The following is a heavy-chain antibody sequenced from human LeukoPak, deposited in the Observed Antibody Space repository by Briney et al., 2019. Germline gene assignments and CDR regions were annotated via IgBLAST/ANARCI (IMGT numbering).Heavy chain of an antibody. D-gene: IGHD3-22*01. CDR3: ARHYYDSSGWAGYIDY. CDR1: GFTVSSNY. Sequence: GGSLRRSCAASGFTVSSNYMSWVRQAPGKGLEWGSVIYSGGSTYYADSVKGRFTISSDNSKNTLYLQMNSLRAEDTAVYYCARHYYDSSGWAGYIDYWGQGTLVTVSS. J-gene: IGHJ4*02. CDR2: IYSGGST. V-gene: IGHV3-53*01.